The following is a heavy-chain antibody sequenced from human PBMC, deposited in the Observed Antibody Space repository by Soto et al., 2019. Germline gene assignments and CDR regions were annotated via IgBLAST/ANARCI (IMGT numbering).Heavy chain of an antibody. D-gene: IGHD2-15*01. CDR1: GYTFTSYA. CDR2: INAGNGNT. J-gene: IGHJ4*02. Sequence: ASVKVSCKASGYTFTSYAMHWVRQAPGQRLEWMGWINAGNGNTKYSQKFQGRVAITRDTSTSTAYMELSSLRSEDTAVYYCARGPGGPDGPGDYWGQGTLVTVSS. V-gene: IGHV1-3*01. CDR3: ARGPGGPDGPGDY.